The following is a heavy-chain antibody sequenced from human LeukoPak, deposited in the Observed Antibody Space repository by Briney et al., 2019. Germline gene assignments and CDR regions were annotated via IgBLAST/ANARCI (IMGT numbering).Heavy chain of an antibody. V-gene: IGHV1-2*04. CDR3: ARGDDYSNYEDY. D-gene: IGHD4-11*01. J-gene: IGHJ4*02. CDR1: GYAFTGYY. CDR2: INPNSGGT. Sequence: ASVKVSCKASGYAFTGYYMHWVRQAPGQGLEWMGWINPNSGGTNYAQKFQGWVTMTRDTSISTAYMELSRLRSDDTVVYYCARGDDYSNYEDYWGQGTLVTVSS.